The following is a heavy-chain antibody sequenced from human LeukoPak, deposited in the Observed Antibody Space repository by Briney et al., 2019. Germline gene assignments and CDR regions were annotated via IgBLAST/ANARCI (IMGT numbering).Heavy chain of an antibody. D-gene: IGHD1-26*01. CDR1: RFTFRNYG. CDR2: INSRSSTI. V-gene: IGHV3-48*01. CDR3: AREVGTPQAFDI. Sequence: GGSLRLSCAASRFTFRNYGVNWVRQAQGKGIEWFSYINSRSSTIYYADSVRGRFTISRDNAKNSLYLQMNSLKAEDTAIYYCAREVGTPQAFDIWGQGTMVTVSS. J-gene: IGHJ3*02.